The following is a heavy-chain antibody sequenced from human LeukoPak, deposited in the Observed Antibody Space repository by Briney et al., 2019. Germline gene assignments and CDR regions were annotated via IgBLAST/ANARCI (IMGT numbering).Heavy chain of an antibody. CDR2: ISYDGSNK. Sequence: GGSLRLSCAASGFTFSSYAMHWVRQAPGKGLEWVAVISYDGSNKYYADSVKGRFTISRDNSKNTLYLQMNSLRAEDTAVYYCARAPRDYYDSSGYYYGGAFDIWGQGTMVTVSS. V-gene: IGHV3-30-3*01. CDR3: ARAPRDYYDSSGYYYGGAFDI. CDR1: GFTFSSYA. J-gene: IGHJ3*02. D-gene: IGHD3-22*01.